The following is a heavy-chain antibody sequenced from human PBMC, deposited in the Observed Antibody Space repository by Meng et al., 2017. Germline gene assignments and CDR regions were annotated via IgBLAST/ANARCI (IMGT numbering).Heavy chain of an antibody. Sequence: QVQLLPSGPGLVKPSQTLSLTWAISGDSVSSNSAAWNWIRQSPSRGLEWLGRTYYRSKWYNEYTVSVKSRITINPDTSKNQFSLQLNSVTPEDTAVYYCARAYCSGGSCEFDYWGQGTLVTVSS. CDR3: ARAYCSGGSCEFDY. J-gene: IGHJ4*02. CDR2: TYYRSKWYN. V-gene: IGHV6-1*01. D-gene: IGHD2-15*01. CDR1: GDSVSSNSAA.